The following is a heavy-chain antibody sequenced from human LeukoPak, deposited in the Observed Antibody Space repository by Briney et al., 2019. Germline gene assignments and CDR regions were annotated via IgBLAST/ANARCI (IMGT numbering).Heavy chain of an antibody. CDR1: GFTFSNAW. D-gene: IGHD1-26*01. J-gene: IGHJ4*02. V-gene: IGHV3-23*01. CDR3: AKDLIRGKEKLNFDY. CDR2: ISGSGGST. Sequence: GGSLRLSCAASGFTFSNAWMSWVRQAPGKGLEWVSAISGSGGSTYYADSVKGRFTISRDNSKNTLYLQMNSLRAEDTAVYYCAKDLIRGKEKLNFDYWGQGTLVTVSS.